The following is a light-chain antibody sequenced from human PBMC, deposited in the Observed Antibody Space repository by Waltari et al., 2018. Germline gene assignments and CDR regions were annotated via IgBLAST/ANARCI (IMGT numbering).Light chain of an antibody. CDR2: EAS. J-gene: IGKJ4*01. V-gene: IGKV2D-29*01. CDR3: MQTLRLPSFS. CDR1: ESLLRSDGKAY. Sequence: VVTPAPLSMSVTHGQPASMSCKSRESLLRSDGKAYLYWYVHKPVQHPRLLIYEASKRFSGVPDRCSGSGSGTDFTLRISRVEPEDVGVYYCMQTLRLPSFSFGGGTKVEIK.